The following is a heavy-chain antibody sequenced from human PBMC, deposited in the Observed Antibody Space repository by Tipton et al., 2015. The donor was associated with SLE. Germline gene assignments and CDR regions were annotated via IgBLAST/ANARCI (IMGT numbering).Heavy chain of an antibody. J-gene: IGHJ4*02. D-gene: IGHD6-6*01. V-gene: IGHV4-61*08. CDR3: ARGSREVARPLGD. CDR1: GGSISSGGYY. Sequence: TLSLTCTVSGGSISSGGYYWSWIRQPPGKGLEWIGYIYYSGSTNYNPSLKSRVTISLDTSKNQFSLKLSSVTAADTAVYYCARGSREVARPLGDWGQGTLVTVSS. CDR2: IYYSGST.